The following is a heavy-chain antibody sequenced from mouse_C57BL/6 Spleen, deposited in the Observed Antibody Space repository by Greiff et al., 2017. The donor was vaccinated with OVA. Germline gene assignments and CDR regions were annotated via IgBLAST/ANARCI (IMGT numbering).Heavy chain of an antibody. CDR1: GYAFTNYL. D-gene: IGHD2-4*01. CDR3: ARGSYDYEGYFDV. V-gene: IGHV1-54*01. J-gene: IGHJ1*03. CDR2: INPGSGGT. Sequence: QVQLKESGAELVRPGTSVKVSCKASGYAFTNYLIEWVKQRPGQGLEWIGVINPGSGGTNYNEKFKGKATLTADKSSSTAYMQLSSLTSEDSAVYVCARGSYDYEGYFDVWGTGTTVTVSS.